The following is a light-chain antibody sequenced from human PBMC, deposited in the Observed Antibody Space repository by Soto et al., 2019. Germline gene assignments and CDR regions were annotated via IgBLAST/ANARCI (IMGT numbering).Light chain of an antibody. V-gene: IGKV1-39*01. CDR2: AAS. J-gene: IGKJ3*01. CDR1: QSISRY. CDR3: QQSYSSPFT. Sequence: DVHVTQSRCSLSASVGDRVTMSCRARQSISRYLNWYQQKPGKAPKLLIYAASSVQSGVPSRDSGIVSGTDFTLTISCLQPEDRATYYCQQSYSSPFTFGPGTKVDIK.